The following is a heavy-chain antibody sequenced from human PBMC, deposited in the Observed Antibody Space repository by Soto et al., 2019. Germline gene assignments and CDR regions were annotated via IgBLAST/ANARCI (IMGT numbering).Heavy chain of an antibody. CDR1: GGSINNFY. D-gene: IGHD1-1*01. J-gene: IGHJ4*02. V-gene: IGHV4-59*01. Sequence: LSLTCTVFGGSINNFYWSWIQQPPGKGLEWIGYVYYTGSTNYNPSLESRVTMSVDTSKNQFSLKLSSVNAADTAVYYCAKYRRTLKEGSSLDYWGQGILVTVSS. CDR2: VYYTGST. CDR3: AKYRRTLKEGSSLDY.